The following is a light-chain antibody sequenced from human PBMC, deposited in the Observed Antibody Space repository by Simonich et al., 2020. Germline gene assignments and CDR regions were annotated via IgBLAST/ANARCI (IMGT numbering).Light chain of an antibody. CDR2: DNN. Sequence: QSVLTQPPSVSAAPGQKVTISCSRSSSNIGNNYVSWYQQLPGTAPKLLIYDNNKRPSGIPDRFSGSKSGNTASLTISGLQAEDEADYYCCSYAGSSTLVFGGGTKLTVL. V-gene: IGLV1-51*01. CDR3: CSYAGSSTLV. J-gene: IGLJ3*02. CDR1: SSNIGNNY.